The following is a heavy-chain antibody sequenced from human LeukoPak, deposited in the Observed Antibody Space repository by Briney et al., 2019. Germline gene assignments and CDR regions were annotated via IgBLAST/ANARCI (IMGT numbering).Heavy chain of an antibody. CDR2: IWYDGSNK. CDR1: GFTFSSYG. Sequence: GGSLRLSCSAAGFTFSSYGMHWVRQAPGKGLEWVAVIWYDGSNKYYADSVKGRFTISRDNSKNTLYLQMNSLRAEDTAVYYCARVKSGQSSGWPHDSWGQGTLVTVSS. D-gene: IGHD6-19*01. V-gene: IGHV3-33*01. CDR3: ARVKSGQSSGWPHDS. J-gene: IGHJ4*02.